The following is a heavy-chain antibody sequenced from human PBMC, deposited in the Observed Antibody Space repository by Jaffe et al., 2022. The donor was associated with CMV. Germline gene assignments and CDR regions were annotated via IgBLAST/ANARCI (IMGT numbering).Heavy chain of an antibody. V-gene: IGHV4-39*01. CDR2: VYFTGST. J-gene: IGHJ4*02. Sequence: QVQLQESGPGLVRPSEILSLTCTVSGGSVNSGDYWWGWIRQSPGRGLEWIGNVYFTGSTHQNPSLKSRVTMSVDTSKNQFSLKLTSPTAADTATYYCARRGSANDFMSGYWGFFFDYWGQGSLVTVST. CDR3: ARRGSANDFMSGYWGFFFDY. D-gene: IGHD3-3*01. CDR1: GGSVNSGDYW.